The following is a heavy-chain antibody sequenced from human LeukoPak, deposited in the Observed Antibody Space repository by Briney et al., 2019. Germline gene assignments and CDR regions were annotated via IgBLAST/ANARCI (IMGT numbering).Heavy chain of an antibody. CDR2: IRQDGSDK. V-gene: IGHV3-7*01. J-gene: IGHJ4*02. CDR1: GFTFSNYW. D-gene: IGHD3-22*01. Sequence: GGSLRLSCAASGFTFSNYWMSWVRQAPGKGLEGMAIIRQDGSDKQYMDSVKGRFTISRDNAKNSLYLEMNSLRAEDTAVYFCARFSRGNRDISDWGQGTLVTVSS. CDR3: ARFSRGNRDISD.